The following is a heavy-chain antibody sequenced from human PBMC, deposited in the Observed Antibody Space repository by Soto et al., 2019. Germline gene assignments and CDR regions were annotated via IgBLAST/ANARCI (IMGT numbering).Heavy chain of an antibody. CDR2: MHYSGNS. V-gene: IGHV4-59*12. D-gene: IGHD6-19*01. Sequence: SETLSLTCSVSGGSISSYYCSWFRQPPGKGLEWIGHMHYSGNSDYNPSLRSRVTISVDKSKNQFSLKLSSVTAADTAVYYCARFVGIAVAGSKKYYYYGMDVWGQGTTVTVSS. J-gene: IGHJ6*02. CDR1: GGSISSYY. CDR3: ARFVGIAVAGSKKYYYYGMDV.